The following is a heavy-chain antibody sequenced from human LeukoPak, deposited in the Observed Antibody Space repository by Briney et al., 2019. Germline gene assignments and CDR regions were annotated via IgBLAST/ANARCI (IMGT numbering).Heavy chain of an antibody. CDR3: ARDPVTGTTPWFDP. J-gene: IGHJ5*02. Sequence: GGSLKLSCAASGFTFSGSAMHWVRQASGKGLEWVGRIRSKANSYATAYAASVKGRFTISRDDSKNTAYLQMNSLKTEDTAVYYCARDPVTGTTPWFDPWGQGTLVTVSS. D-gene: IGHD1-7*01. CDR2: IRSKANSYAT. CDR1: GFTFSGSA. V-gene: IGHV3-73*01.